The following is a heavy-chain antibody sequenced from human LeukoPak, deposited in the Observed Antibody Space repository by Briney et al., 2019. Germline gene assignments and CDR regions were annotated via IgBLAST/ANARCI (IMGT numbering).Heavy chain of an antibody. CDR1: GFTFSRYF. V-gene: IGHV3-74*01. CDR3: TRVFVGDEYSSSGY. J-gene: IGHJ4*02. D-gene: IGHD6-13*01. Sequence: PGGSLRLSCAASGFTFSRYFMHWVRQAPGKGLVWVPRINSDGSSTPYADSVKGRFTISRDNAKNTLCLQMNSLKVEDTAVYYCTRVFVGDEYSSSGYWGQGTLVTVSS. CDR2: INSDGSST.